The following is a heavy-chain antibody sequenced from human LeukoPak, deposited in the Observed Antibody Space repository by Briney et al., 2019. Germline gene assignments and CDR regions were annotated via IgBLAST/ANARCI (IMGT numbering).Heavy chain of an antibody. V-gene: IGHV3-23*01. CDR1: GFTFSSYA. D-gene: IGHD3-16*02. J-gene: IGHJ6*02. Sequence: PGGSLRLSCAASGFTFSSYAMSWVRQAPGKGLEWVSAISGSGGSTYYADSVKGRSTISRDNSKNTLYLQMNSLRAEDTAVYYCAKSRLRLGELSSPGYYGMDVWGQGTMVTVSS. CDR2: ISGSGGST. CDR3: AKSRLRLGELSSPGYYGMDV.